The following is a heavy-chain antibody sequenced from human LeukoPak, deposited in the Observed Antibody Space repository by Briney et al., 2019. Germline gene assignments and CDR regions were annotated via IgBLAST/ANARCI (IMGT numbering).Heavy chain of an antibody. CDR2: IYYSGST. Sequence: SETLSLTCTVSGGSISSSSYYWGWIRQPPGKGLEWIGSIYYSGSTYYNPSLKSRVTISVDTSKNQFSLKLSSVTAADTAVYYCARDKAGIAARRFDYWGQGTLVTVSP. J-gene: IGHJ4*02. CDR1: GGSISSSSYY. CDR3: ARDKAGIAARRFDY. D-gene: IGHD6-6*01. V-gene: IGHV4-39*07.